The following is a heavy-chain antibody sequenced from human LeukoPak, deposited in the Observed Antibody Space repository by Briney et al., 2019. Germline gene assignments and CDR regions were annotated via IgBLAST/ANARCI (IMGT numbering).Heavy chain of an antibody. V-gene: IGHV3-66*01. J-gene: IGHJ4*02. CDR3: ARDPPAVKSGTYG. CDR1: GVTVGNNY. CDR2: IYSGGAT. Sequence: GGSLRLSCAASGVTVGNNYMIWVRQAPGKGLEWVSRIYSGGATYYADSVEGRFTISRDSSKNTLFLQMNSLRAEDTAVYYCARDPPAVKSGTYGWGQGTLVTVSS. D-gene: IGHD4-11*01.